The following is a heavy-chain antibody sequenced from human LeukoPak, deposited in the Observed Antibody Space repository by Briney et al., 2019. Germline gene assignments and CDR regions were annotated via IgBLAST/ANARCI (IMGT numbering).Heavy chain of an antibody. CDR1: GFTFSSYG. V-gene: IGHV3-33*01. J-gene: IGHJ6*02. Sequence: PGGSLRLSCAASGFTFSSYGMHWVRQAPGKGLEWVAVIWYDGSNKYYADSVKGRFTISRDNSKNTLYLQMNSLRAEDTAVYYCARDSAVKYYDFWSAQMPIQGGMDVWGQGTTVTVSS. D-gene: IGHD3-3*01. CDR3: ARDSAVKYYDFWSAQMPIQGGMDV. CDR2: IWYDGSNK.